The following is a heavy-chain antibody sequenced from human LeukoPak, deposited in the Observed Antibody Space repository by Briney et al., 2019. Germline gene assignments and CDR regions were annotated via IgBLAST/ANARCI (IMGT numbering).Heavy chain of an antibody. J-gene: IGHJ4*02. CDR1: GFTFSSYA. D-gene: IGHD3-10*01. CDR3: FGSGSYSN. CDR2: IKPDGSQT. Sequence: GGSLRLSCAASGFTFSSYAMSWVRQALGKGLEWVANIKPDGSQTYYLDSVKGRFTVSRDNAKHSAYLQMNSLRAEDTAVYYCFGSGSYSNWDQGTLVTVSS. V-gene: IGHV3-7*01.